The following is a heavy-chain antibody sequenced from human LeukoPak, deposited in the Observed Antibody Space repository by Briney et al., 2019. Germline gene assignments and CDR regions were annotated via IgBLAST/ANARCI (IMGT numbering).Heavy chain of an antibody. V-gene: IGHV2-5*01. Sequence: SGPTLVNPTQTLTLTCTFSGFSLSTSGVGVGWIRQPPGKALECLALIYWNDDKRYRPSLKSRLTITKDTSKNQVLLTMTNMDPVDTGTYYCAHVSHPRNYYGPEYFQYWGQGTLLTVSS. CDR1: GFSLSTSGVG. CDR2: IYWNDDK. CDR3: AHVSHPRNYYGPEYFQY. D-gene: IGHD3-10*01. J-gene: IGHJ1*01.